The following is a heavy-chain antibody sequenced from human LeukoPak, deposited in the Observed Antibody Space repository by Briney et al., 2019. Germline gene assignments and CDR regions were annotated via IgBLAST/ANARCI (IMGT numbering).Heavy chain of an antibody. J-gene: IGHJ6*02. V-gene: IGHV1-18*01. Sequence: ASTKLSCKPSGDTSTSYALSSVRHAPQQRLERMRWITGHNGDTNYAQNLQGRVTMTTDTSTSTAYIELRILTSDDTAVYYCARDRIIAPINTGSSYYGMDVWGQGTTVTVS. CDR1: GDTSTSYA. D-gene: IGHD6-13*01. CDR3: ARDRIIAPINTGSSYYGMDV. CDR2: ITGHNGDT.